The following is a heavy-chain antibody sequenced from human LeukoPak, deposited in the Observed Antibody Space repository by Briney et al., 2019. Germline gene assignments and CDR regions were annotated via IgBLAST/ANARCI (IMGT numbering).Heavy chain of an antibody. D-gene: IGHD3-22*01. CDR2: ISSSGSSI. V-gene: IGHV3-48*04. Sequence: GGSLRLSCVGSGFTFSNSGMNWVSLVPGKGLECIAFISSSGSSIYYAESVKGRFTISRDDSKNSLYLQMNILRADDTAVYFCVICYYNRGGCQHWGQGTLVTVSS. J-gene: IGHJ1*01. CDR3: VICYYNRGGCQH. CDR1: GFTFSNSG.